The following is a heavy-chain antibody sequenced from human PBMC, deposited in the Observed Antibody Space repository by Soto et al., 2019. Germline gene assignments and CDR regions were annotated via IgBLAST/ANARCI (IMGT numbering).Heavy chain of an antibody. V-gene: IGHV3-23*01. J-gene: IGHJ4*02. CDR1: GFTFSSYA. CDR3: AKARPYDSSGYWYYFDY. Sequence: GGSLRLSCAASGFTFSSYAMSWVRQAPGKGLEWVSAISGSGGSTYYADSVKGRFIISRDNSKNTLYLQMNSLRAEDTAVYYCAKARPYDSSGYWYYFDYWGQGTLVTVSS. CDR2: ISGSGGST. D-gene: IGHD3-22*01.